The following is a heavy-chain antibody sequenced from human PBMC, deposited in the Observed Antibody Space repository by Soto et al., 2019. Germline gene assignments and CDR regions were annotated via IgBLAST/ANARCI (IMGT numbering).Heavy chain of an antibody. CDR2: IKQDGSEK. CDR1: GFTFSSYW. D-gene: IGHD3-9*01. Sequence: GGSLRLSCAASGFTFSSYWMSWVRQAPGKGLEWVANIKQDGSEKYYVDSVKGRFTISRDNAKKSLYLQMNSLRAEDTAVYYCARSPYFFRGNLDYWGPGNMVTVYS. J-gene: IGHJ4*02. V-gene: IGHV3-7*03. CDR3: ARSPYFFRGNLDY.